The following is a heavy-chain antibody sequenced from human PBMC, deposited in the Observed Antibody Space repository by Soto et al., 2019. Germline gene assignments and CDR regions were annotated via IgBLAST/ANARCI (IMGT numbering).Heavy chain of an antibody. CDR3: ARDRTGGAFDY. CDR2: IWYDGSNK. J-gene: IGHJ4*02. V-gene: IGHV3-33*01. CDR1: GFTFSSYG. D-gene: IGHD3-10*01. Sequence: GGSLRLSCAASGFTFSSYGMHWVRQAPGKGLEWVAVIWYDGSNKYYADSVKGRFTISRDNSKNTLYLQMNSLRAEDTAVYYWARDRTGGAFDYWGQGTLVTVSS.